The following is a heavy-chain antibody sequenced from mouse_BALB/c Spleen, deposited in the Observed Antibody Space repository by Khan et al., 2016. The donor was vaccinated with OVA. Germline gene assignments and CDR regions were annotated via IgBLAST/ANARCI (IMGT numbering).Heavy chain of an antibody. CDR1: GYTFTDYV. D-gene: IGHD1-1*01. J-gene: IGHJ3*01. Sequence: QVQLQQPGPELVKPGASVKMSCKASGYTFTDYVINWVKQRTGQGLEWIGDIYPGSGSTYYNEKFKGKAKLTADKSSNTAYMQLSSLTFEDSAVYFCARGGYSVFDYWGQGTLVTVSA. CDR2: IYPGSGST. V-gene: IGHV1-77*01. CDR3: ARGGYSVFDY.